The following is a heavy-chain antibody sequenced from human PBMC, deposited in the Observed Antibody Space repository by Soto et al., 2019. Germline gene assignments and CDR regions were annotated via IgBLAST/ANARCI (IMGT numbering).Heavy chain of an antibody. Sequence: ASVKVSCKASGYTFSTYTMHWVRQAPGQRLEWMGWINTGNGNTRYSQKFQGRVTITRDTSASTAYMELSGLRSEDTAVYYCARFIGGAYGMDVCGQGTTVTVSS. CDR3: ARFIGGAYGMDV. V-gene: IGHV1-3*04. CDR2: INTGNGNT. D-gene: IGHD2-15*01. J-gene: IGHJ6*02. CDR1: GYTFSTYT.